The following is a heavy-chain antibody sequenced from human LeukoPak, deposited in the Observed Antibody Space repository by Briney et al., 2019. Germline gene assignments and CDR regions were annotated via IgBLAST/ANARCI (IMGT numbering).Heavy chain of an antibody. CDR1: GFTFSDAW. D-gene: IGHD1-7*01. CDR3: ARSFFQWNYGSCLDS. J-gene: IGHJ1*01. CDR2: IKSKPDGGTT. V-gene: IGHV3-15*01. Sequence: GGSLRLSCAASGFTFSDAWMSWVRQAPGKGLEWMGRIKSKPDGGTTDYAARVKGRFTISRDDSKHTLYLQMNSLRPEDTAVYSCARSFFQWNYGSCLDSWGQGTLVTVSS.